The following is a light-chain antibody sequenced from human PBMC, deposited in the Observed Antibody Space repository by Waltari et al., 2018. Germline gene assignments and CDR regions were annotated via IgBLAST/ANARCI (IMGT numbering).Light chain of an antibody. CDR1: QSVSSSY. J-gene: IGKJ2*01. CDR2: GAS. CDR3: QQYGSSPYT. V-gene: IGKV3-20*01. Sequence: EIVLTQSPGTLSLSTGERATLSCRASQSVSSSYLAWYQQKPGQAPRLLIYGASSRATGIPDRFSGSGSGTDFTLTISRLEPEDFAVYYCQQYGSSPYTFGQGTKLEIK.